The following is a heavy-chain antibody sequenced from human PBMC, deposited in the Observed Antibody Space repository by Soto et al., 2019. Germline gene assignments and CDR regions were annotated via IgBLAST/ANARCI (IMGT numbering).Heavy chain of an antibody. CDR1: GFTFSSYW. V-gene: IGHV3-74*01. CDR3: ARDFGTTVDHYYYYGMDV. J-gene: IGHJ6*02. D-gene: IGHD4-17*01. Sequence: GGSLRLSCAASGFTFSSYWMHWVRQAPGKGLVWVSRINSDGSSTSYADSVKGRFTISRDNAKNTLYLQMNSLRAEDTAVYYCARDFGTTVDHYYYYGMDVWGQGTTVTVSS. CDR2: INSDGSST.